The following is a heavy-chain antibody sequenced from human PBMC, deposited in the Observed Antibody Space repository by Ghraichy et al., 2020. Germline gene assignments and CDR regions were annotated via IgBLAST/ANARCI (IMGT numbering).Heavy chain of an antibody. J-gene: IGHJ6*02. V-gene: IGHV2-70*04. CDR1: GFSLSTSGMR. CDR2: IDWDDDK. D-gene: IGHD3-3*01. Sequence: SGPTLVKPTQTLTLTCTFSGFSLSTSGMRVNWIRQPPGKALEWLARIDWDDDKFYSTSLKTRLTISKDTSKNQVLLTMTNVDPVDTATYYCARGTIHGRGAMDVWGQGTTVTVSS. CDR3: ARGTIHGRGAMDV.